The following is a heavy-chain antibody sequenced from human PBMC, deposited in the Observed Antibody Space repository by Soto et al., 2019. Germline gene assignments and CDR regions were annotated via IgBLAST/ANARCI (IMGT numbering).Heavy chain of an antibody. V-gene: IGHV4-4*02. CDR1: GDGPDW. J-gene: IGHJ6*02. Sequence: QVQLQESGPGLVKPSETLSITCAVSGDGPDWWSWVRQPPGKGLERIGEIGRDGATNYNPSLNSRVSLSVDKPRTQFSLTLTSVPAAATSLYYCATQTISYPLDVWGQGTTVTVSS. CDR2: IGRDGAT. D-gene: IGHD3-3*01. CDR3: ATQTISYPLDV.